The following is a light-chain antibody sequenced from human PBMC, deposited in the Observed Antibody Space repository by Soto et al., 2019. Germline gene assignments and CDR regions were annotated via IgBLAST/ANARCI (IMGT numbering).Light chain of an antibody. J-gene: IGKJ2*03. CDR2: KAS. CDR3: QQYDRFPYS. Sequence: DIQMTQSPSTLSASVGDTVTITCRASQSLSYWLAWYQQKPGQAPKLLIHKASTLESGVPSRFSGSGSGTAFTLTITSLHPDDFPTFYCQQYDRFPYSFGQGTKLEIK. V-gene: IGKV1-5*03. CDR1: QSLSYW.